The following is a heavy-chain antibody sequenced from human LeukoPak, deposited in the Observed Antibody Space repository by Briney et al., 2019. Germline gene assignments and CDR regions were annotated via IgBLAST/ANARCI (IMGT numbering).Heavy chain of an antibody. D-gene: IGHD3-22*01. CDR2: INHSGST. Sequence: PSETLSLTCAVYGGSFSGYYWSWIRQPPGKGLEWIGEINHSGSTNYNPSLRSRVTMSGDTSKNQFSLKLSSVTAADTAVYYCARAYDYDSTGYYTYYFDYWGQGILVTVSS. CDR1: GGSFSGYY. J-gene: IGHJ4*02. V-gene: IGHV4-34*01. CDR3: ARAYDYDSTGYYTYYFDY.